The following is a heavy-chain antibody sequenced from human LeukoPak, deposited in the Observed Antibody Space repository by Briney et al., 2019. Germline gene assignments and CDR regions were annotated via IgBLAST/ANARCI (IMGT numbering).Heavy chain of an antibody. D-gene: IGHD4-17*01. CDR2: INHSGSI. V-gene: IGHV4-34*01. CDR1: GGSFSGYY. Sequence: SETLSLTCAVYGGSFSGYYWSWIRQPPGKGLEWIGEINHSGSINYNPSLKSRVTISVDTSKNQFSLKLSSVTAADTAVYYCARVRAGLRGNFQHWGQGTLVTVSS. CDR3: ARVRAGLRGNFQH. J-gene: IGHJ1*01.